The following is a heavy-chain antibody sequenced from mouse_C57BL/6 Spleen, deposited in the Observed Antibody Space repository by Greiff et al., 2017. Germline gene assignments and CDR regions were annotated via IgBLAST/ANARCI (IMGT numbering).Heavy chain of an antibody. J-gene: IGHJ4*01. CDR3: ARKLGRSHAMDY. CDR2: INPNNGGT. D-gene: IGHD4-1*01. Sequence: EVMLQQSGPELVKPGASVKISCKASGYTFTDYYMNWVKQSHGKSLEWIGDINPNNGGTSYNQKFKGKATLTVDKSSSTAYMELRSLTSEDSAVYYCARKLGRSHAMDYWGLGTSVTVSS. V-gene: IGHV1-26*01. CDR1: GYTFTDYY.